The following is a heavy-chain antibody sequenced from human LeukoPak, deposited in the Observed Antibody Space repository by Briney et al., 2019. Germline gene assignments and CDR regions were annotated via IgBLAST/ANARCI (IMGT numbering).Heavy chain of an antibody. CDR1: GFIFRSYG. Sequence: GGSLRLSCAVSGFIFRSYGMHWVRQAPGKGLEWVAFIRYDGSNKYYADSVKGRFTISRDNSKNTLYLQMNSLRAQDTAVYYCAKDDSNYDASGYHWGQGTLVTVSS. J-gene: IGHJ5*02. CDR2: IRYDGSNK. D-gene: IGHD3-10*01. CDR3: AKDDSNYDASGYH. V-gene: IGHV3-30*02.